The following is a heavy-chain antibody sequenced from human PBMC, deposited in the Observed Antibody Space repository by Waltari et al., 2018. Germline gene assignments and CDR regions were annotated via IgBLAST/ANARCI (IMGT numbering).Heavy chain of an antibody. CDR1: GGPFSGYY. J-gene: IGHJ6*02. CDR3: VRLEDCSGPGGNCYSGDSFALDV. CDR2: INHNGNR. D-gene: IGHD2-15*01. V-gene: IGHV4-34*02. Sequence: QVQLQQWGAGQLQPSETLSLTCGVSGGPFSGYYWGWIRQPPGKGLEWIGEINHNGNRNYNPSLRSRVTMLIDTSRSQFSLKVNSVTAADTAVYYCVRLEDCSGPGGNCYSGDSFALDVWGQGTTVTVSS.